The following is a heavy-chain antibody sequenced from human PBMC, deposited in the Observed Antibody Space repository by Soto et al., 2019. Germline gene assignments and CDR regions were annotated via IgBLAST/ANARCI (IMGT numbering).Heavy chain of an antibody. D-gene: IGHD3-16*02. CDR1: GYTFTSYG. Sequence: QVQLVQSGAEVKKPGASVKVSCKASGYTFTSYGISWVRQAPGQGLEWMGWISAYNGNTNYAQKLQGRVTMTTDTSTSTAYMELRSLRSDDTAVYYCASGHYEYIWGSYRPWDYCGQGTLVTVSS. J-gene: IGHJ4*02. CDR3: ASGHYEYIWGSYRPWDY. CDR2: ISAYNGNT. V-gene: IGHV1-18*01.